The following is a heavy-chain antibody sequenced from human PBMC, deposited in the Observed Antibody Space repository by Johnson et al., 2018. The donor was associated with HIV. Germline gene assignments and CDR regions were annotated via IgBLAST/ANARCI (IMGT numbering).Heavy chain of an antibody. CDR1: GFTFSSYG. D-gene: IGHD1-26*01. CDR3: ARLGVGATWHAFDI. V-gene: IGHV3-30*03. J-gene: IGHJ3*02. Sequence: VQLVESGGGLVKPGRSLRLSCAASGFTFSSYGMHWVRQAPGKGLEWVAVISYDGSNKYYADSVKGRFTISRDNSKNTLYLQMNSLRAEDTAVYYCARLGVGATWHAFDIWGLGTMVTVSS. CDR2: ISYDGSNK.